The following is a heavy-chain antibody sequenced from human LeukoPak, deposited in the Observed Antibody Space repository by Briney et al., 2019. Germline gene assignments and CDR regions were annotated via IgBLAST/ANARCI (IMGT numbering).Heavy chain of an antibody. J-gene: IGHJ5*02. CDR2: INHSGST. CDR1: GGSFSGYY. Sequence: ASETLSLTCAVYGGSFSGYYWGWIRQPPGKGLEWIGEINHSGSTNYNPSLKSRVTISVDTSKNQFSLKLSSVTAADTAVYYCARGGWYYYGSGSLNNRFDPWGQGTLVTVSS. D-gene: IGHD3-10*01. CDR3: ARGGWYYYGSGSLNNRFDP. V-gene: IGHV4-34*01.